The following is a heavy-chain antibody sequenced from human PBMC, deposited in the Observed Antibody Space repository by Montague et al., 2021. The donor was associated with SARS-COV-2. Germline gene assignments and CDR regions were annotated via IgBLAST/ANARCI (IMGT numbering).Heavy chain of an antibody. CDR1: GGSLRGHW. CDR3: TREHGERNYYNFDV. Sequence: SETLSLTCSVSGGSLRGHWWSWIRQPAGQGLEWIGRIYASGSTNYNPSLKSRLTMSVDMSKNEFSLRLSSVTAADTAIYYCTREHGERNYYNFDVWGQGTTVIVSS. J-gene: IGHJ6*02. D-gene: IGHD2-21*01. CDR2: IYASGST. V-gene: IGHV4-4*07.